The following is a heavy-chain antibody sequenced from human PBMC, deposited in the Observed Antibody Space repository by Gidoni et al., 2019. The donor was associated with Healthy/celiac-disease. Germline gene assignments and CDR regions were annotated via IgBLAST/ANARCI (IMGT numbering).Heavy chain of an antibody. CDR1: GFPFSSYY. CDR2: MSSSSSYT. Sequence: QVQLVESGGGLVKPGGSLRLSCAASGFPFSSYYMSWIRQAPGKGLEWVSYMSSSSSYTNYADSVKGRFTISRDNAKNSLYLQMNSLRAEDTAVYYCARGGGFGEFVDAFDIWGQGTMVTVSS. CDR3: ARGGGFGEFVDAFDI. J-gene: IGHJ3*02. V-gene: IGHV3-11*05. D-gene: IGHD3-10*01.